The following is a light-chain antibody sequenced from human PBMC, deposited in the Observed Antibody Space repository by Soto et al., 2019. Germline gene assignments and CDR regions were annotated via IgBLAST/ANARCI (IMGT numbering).Light chain of an antibody. CDR2: GNS. CDR1: SSNIGAGYD. V-gene: IGLV1-40*01. J-gene: IGLJ1*01. CDR3: QSYDSSLSGSRV. Sequence: QSVLAQPPSVSGAPGQRVTISGTGSSSNIGAGYDVHWYHQLPGTAPKLLIYGNSNRPSGVPDRFSGSKSGTSASLAITGLQAEDEADYYCQSYDSSLSGSRVFGTGTKVTVL.